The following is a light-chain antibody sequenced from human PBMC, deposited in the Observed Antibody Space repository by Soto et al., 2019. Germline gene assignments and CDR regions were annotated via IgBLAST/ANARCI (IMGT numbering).Light chain of an antibody. CDR2: DIS. CDR3: QQYNSWPLT. CDR1: QSVSSN. J-gene: IGKJ4*01. Sequence: EIVMTQSPATLSVSPGERATLSCRASQSVSSNLAWYQHKPGQPPRLLIYDISTRATGIPTRFSGSGSGTEFTLTISSLQSEDFAVYYCQQYNSWPLTFGGGTKVDIK. V-gene: IGKV3D-15*01.